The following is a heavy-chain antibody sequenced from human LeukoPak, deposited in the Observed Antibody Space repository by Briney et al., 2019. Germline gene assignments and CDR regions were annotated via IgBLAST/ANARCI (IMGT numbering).Heavy chain of an antibody. CDR2: INPNSGDT. J-gene: IGHJ4*02. Sequence: GASVKVSCKASGYIFTGYYMHWVRQAPGQGLEWMGWINPNSGDTNYAQKFQGRVTVTRDTSISTAYMELSRLRSDDTAVYYCARTAKGYSLFDYWGQGTLVTVSS. V-gene: IGHV1-2*02. CDR1: GYIFTGYY. D-gene: IGHD2-15*01. CDR3: ARTAKGYSLFDY.